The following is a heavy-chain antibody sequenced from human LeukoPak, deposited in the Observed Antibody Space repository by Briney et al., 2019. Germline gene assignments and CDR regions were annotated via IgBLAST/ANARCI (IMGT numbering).Heavy chain of an antibody. CDR3: AMLASQYLTSWFDY. Sequence: GGSLRLSCAVSGFAFGSEAMSWVRQSPARGLEWVASISPGGGTTYYADYVKGRFTISRDNSKNTLYLQVNSLRAEDTAVYYCAMLASQYLTSWFDYWGQGTLVTVSS. CDR1: GFAFGSEA. J-gene: IGHJ4*02. CDR2: ISPGGGTT. V-gene: IGHV3-23*01. D-gene: IGHD2/OR15-2a*01.